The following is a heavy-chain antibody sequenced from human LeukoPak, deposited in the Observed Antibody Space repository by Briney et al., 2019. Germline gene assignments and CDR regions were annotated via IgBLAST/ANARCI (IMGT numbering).Heavy chain of an antibody. CDR2: ISSSSSYI. Sequence: TGGSPRLSCAASGFTFSSYSMNWVRQAPGKGLEWVSSISSSSSYIYYADSVKGRFTISRDNAKNSLYLQMNSLRAEDTAVYYCARDISMLMNYWGQGTLVTVSS. CDR1: GFTFSSYS. J-gene: IGHJ4*02. CDR3: ARDISMLMNY. V-gene: IGHV3-21*01. D-gene: IGHD2-8*01.